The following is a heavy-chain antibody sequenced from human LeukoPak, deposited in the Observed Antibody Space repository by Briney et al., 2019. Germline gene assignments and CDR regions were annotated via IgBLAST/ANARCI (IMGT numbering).Heavy chain of an antibody. J-gene: IGHJ4*02. Sequence: GGSLRLSCAASGFTFSSYWMHWVRQAPGKGLVWVSRINTDGSSTSYADSVKGRFTISRDNAKNTLYLQMNSLRAEDTAVYYCARVRGYSYGPVDYWGQETLVTVSS. CDR1: GFTFSSYW. D-gene: IGHD5-18*01. CDR3: ARVRGYSYGPVDY. CDR2: INTDGSST. V-gene: IGHV3-74*01.